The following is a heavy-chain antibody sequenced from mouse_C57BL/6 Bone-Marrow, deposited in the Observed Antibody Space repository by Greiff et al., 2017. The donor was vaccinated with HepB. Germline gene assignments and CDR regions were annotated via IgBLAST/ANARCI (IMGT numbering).Heavy chain of an antibody. CDR3: ARYRGGDYYGSSPYYAMDY. CDR1: GFTFTDYY. Sequence: EVQLQQSGGGLVQPGGSLSLSCAASGFTFTDYYMSWVRQAPGKALEWLGFIRNKANGYTTEYSASVKGRFTISRDNSQSILYLQMNALRAEDSATYYCARYRGGDYYGSSPYYAMDYWGQGTSVTVSS. J-gene: IGHJ4*01. CDR2: IRNKANGYTT. V-gene: IGHV7-3*01. D-gene: IGHD1-1*01.